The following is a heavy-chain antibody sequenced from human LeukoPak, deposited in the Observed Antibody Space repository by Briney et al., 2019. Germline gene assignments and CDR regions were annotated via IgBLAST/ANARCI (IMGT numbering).Heavy chain of an antibody. CDR3: ARTTEGYCRGRSCYSYYYYMDV. CDR1: GGSISSYY. V-gene: IGHV4-59*01. J-gene: IGHJ6*03. D-gene: IGHD2-15*01. CDR2: IYYSGST. Sequence: PSETLSLTCTVSGGSISSYYWSWIRQPPGKGLEWIGYIYYSGSTNYNPSLKSRVTISVDTSKNQYSLKLKSVTAADTAVYYCARTTEGYCRGRSCYSYYYYMDVWGKGTTVTVSS.